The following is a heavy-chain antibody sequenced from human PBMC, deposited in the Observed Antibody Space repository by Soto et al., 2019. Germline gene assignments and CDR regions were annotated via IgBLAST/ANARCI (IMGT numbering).Heavy chain of an antibody. CDR3: ATPFLYGSGSYYAFDI. CDR2: IYPADSDT. V-gene: IGHV5-51*01. Sequence: GESLKISCKGSGYSFTTYWIGWVRQMPGKGLEWMGIIYPADSDTRYSPSFQGQVTISADKSISTAYLQWSSLKASDTAMYYCATPFLYGSGSYYAFDIWGQGTMVTVSS. J-gene: IGHJ3*02. D-gene: IGHD3-10*01. CDR1: GYSFTTYW.